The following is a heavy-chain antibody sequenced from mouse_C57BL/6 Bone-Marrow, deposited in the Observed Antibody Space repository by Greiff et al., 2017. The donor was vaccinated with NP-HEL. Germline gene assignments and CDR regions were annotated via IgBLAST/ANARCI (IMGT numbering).Heavy chain of an antibody. D-gene: IGHD2-3*01. CDR1: GYTFTSYW. J-gene: IGHJ3*01. CDR2: IDPSDSET. CDR3: ARGYDGYYVAY. V-gene: IGHV1-52*01. Sequence: QVQLQQPGAELVRPGSSVKLSCKASGYTFTSYWMHWVKQRPIQGLEWIGNIDPSDSETHYNQKFKDKATLTVDKSSSTAYMQLSSLTSEDSAVYCCARGYDGYYVAYWGQGTLVTVSA.